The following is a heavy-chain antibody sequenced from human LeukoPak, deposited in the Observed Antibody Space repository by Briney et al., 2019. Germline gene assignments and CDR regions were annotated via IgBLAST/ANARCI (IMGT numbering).Heavy chain of an antibody. V-gene: IGHV5-51*01. Sequence: PGESLKISCKASGYSFTDHWIGWVRQMPGKGLEWMGIIYPGDSDTRYSPSFQGQVTISADKSISTAYLQWGTLQAPDTAMYYCARGDNSGWYFFDYWGQGTLVTVSS. CDR2: IYPGDSDT. CDR3: ARGDNSGWYFFDY. CDR1: GYSFTDHW. D-gene: IGHD6-19*01. J-gene: IGHJ4*02.